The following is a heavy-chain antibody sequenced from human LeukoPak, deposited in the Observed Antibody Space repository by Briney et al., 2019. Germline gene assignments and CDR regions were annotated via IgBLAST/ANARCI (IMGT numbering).Heavy chain of an antibody. J-gene: IGHJ4*02. CDR3: AKAPRWELRQIDY. CDR2: ISYDGSNK. Sequence: GGSLRLSCAASGFIFSSYGMHWVRQAPGKGLEWVAVISYDGSNKYYADSVKGRFTISRDNSKNTLYLQMNSLRAEDTAVYYCAKAPRWELRQIDYWGQGTLVTVSS. CDR1: GFIFSSYG. D-gene: IGHD1-26*01. V-gene: IGHV3-30*18.